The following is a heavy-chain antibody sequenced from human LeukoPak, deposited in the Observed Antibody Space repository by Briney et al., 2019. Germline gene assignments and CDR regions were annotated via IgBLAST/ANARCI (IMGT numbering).Heavy chain of an antibody. D-gene: IGHD3-22*01. J-gene: IGHJ5*02. CDR1: GFMFTNYW. Sequence: GGSLRLSCAASGFMFTNYWMSWVRQVPGKGLEWVANIQGDGVRKYYLDSGKGRFTISRDNSKNTLYLQMNSLRAEDTAVYYCANQITYYYDSSGYTWGQGTLVTVSS. CDR3: ANQITYYYDSSGYT. CDR2: IQGDGVRK. V-gene: IGHV3-7*03.